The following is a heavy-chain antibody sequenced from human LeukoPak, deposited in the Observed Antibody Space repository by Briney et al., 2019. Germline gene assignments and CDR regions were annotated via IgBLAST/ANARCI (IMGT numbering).Heavy chain of an antibody. CDR1: GFTFSDYY. Sequence: PGGSLRLSCAASGFTFSDYYMSWIRQAPGKGLEWVSSISSSSRYIYYADSVKGRFTISRHNSKNTLYLQMNSLRSEDTAVYYCATGIRGYYDSSGYSFWGQGTLVTVSS. CDR2: ISSSSRYI. CDR3: ATGIRGYYDSSGYSF. V-gene: IGHV3-11*05. D-gene: IGHD3-22*01. J-gene: IGHJ4*02.